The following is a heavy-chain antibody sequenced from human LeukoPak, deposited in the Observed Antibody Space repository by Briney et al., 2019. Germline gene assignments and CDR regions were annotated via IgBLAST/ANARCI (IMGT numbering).Heavy chain of an antibody. J-gene: IGHJ4*02. CDR2: INPNGGGT. D-gene: IGHD2-2*01. Sequence: ASVKVSCKASGYTFTGYYMHWVRQAPGQGLEWMGWINPNGGGTKYAQKFQGRVTMTRDTSISTAYMELSRLRSDDTAVYFCAPTSVSYFDYWGQGTLVTVSS. CDR3: APTSVSYFDY. V-gene: IGHV1-2*02. CDR1: GYTFTGYY.